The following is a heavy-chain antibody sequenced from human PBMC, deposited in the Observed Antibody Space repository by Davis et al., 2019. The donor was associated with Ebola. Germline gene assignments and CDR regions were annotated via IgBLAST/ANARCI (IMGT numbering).Heavy chain of an antibody. V-gene: IGHV1-8*01. CDR2: MNPKSGNT. D-gene: IGHD5-12*01. J-gene: IGHJ3*02. CDR1: GYTFISYD. Sequence: ASVKVSCKASGYTFISYDINWVRQAPGQGLEWMGWMNPKSGNTGYAQKFQARISMTRDTSISTAYMELNSLRSEDTALYYCTTPGGQDSGYDVFDIWGQGTMVTVSS. CDR3: TTPGGQDSGYDVFDI.